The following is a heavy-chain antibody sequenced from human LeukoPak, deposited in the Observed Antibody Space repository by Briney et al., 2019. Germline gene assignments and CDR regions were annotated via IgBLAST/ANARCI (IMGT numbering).Heavy chain of an antibody. V-gene: IGHV4-34*01. D-gene: IGHD5-12*01. Sequence: NPSETLSLTCAVYGGSFSGYYWSWIRQPPGKGLEWIGEINHSGSTYYNPSLKSRVTISVDRSKNQFSLKLSSVTAADTAVYYCARVPRGRGWFDPWGQGTLVTVSS. J-gene: IGHJ5*02. CDR2: INHSGST. CDR1: GGSFSGYY. CDR3: ARVPRGRGWFDP.